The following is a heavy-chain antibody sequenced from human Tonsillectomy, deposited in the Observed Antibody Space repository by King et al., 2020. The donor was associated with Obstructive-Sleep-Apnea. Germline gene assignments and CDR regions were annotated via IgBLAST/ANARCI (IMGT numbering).Heavy chain of an antibody. CDR3: ASVPGQDLSTPEAGTAY. V-gene: IGHV3-30-3*01. CDR1: GFTFNTLP. Sequence: VQLVESGGGVVQPGTSLRLSCAASGFTFNTLPLHWVRQAPGKGLEGVAVISYDGNNKQYRDSVKGRFPITRDNSKNTLYLQRNSLRVEDTAVYYCASVPGQDLSTPEAGTAYWGLGTLVTVAS. CDR2: ISYDGNNK. D-gene: IGHD1-1*01. J-gene: IGHJ4*02.